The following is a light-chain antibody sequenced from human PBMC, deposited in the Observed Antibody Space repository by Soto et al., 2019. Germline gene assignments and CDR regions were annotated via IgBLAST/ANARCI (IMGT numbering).Light chain of an antibody. Sequence: DIQMTQSPSTLSASVGDRVTITCRASHSISSWLAWYQQRPGKAPNLLIYQASSLESGVPSRFSGSGSGTEFTLTISSLQPDDFATYYCQQYNSYSRTFGQGTKVEIK. CDR3: QQYNSYSRT. J-gene: IGKJ1*01. V-gene: IGKV1-5*03. CDR1: HSISSW. CDR2: QAS.